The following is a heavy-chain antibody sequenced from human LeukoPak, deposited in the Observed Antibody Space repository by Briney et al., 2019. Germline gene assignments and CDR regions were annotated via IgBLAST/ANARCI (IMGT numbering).Heavy chain of an antibody. CDR1: GYSISSGYY. J-gene: IGHJ4*02. CDR2: IHHSGST. Sequence: PSETLSLTCAVSGYSISSGYYWGWIRQPPGKGLEWIGSIHHSGSTYYNPSLKSRVTISVDTSKNQFSLKLNSVTAADTAVYYCARAIAVGYFDYWGQGTLVTVSS. D-gene: IGHD6-19*01. CDR3: ARAIAVGYFDY. V-gene: IGHV4-38-2*01.